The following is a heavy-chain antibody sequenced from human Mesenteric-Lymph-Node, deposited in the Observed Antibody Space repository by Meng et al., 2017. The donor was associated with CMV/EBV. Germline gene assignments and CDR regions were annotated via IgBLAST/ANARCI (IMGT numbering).Heavy chain of an antibody. J-gene: IGHJ6*02. CDR2: ISSSSSTI. CDR3: ARDQGDFWSGYYGGMDV. CDR1: GFTFSSYS. V-gene: IGHV3-48*04. D-gene: IGHD3-3*01. Sequence: GGSLRLSCAASGFTFSSYSMNWVRQAPGKGLEWVSYISSSSSTIYYADSVKGRFTISRDNAKNSLYLQMNSLRAEDTAVYYCARDQGDFWSGYYGGMDVWGQGTTVTVSS.